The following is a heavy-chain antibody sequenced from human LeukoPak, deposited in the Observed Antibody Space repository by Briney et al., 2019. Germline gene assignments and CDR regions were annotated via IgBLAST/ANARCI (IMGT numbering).Heavy chain of an antibody. Sequence: PSETLSLTCTVSGGSISSSSYYWGWIRQPPGKGLEWIGSIYYSGSTYYNPSLKSRVTISVDTSKNQFSLKLSSVTAADTAVYYCAKAGNQIAAAGPFDYWGQRTLVTVSS. J-gene: IGHJ4*02. CDR2: IYYSGST. CDR1: GGSISSSSYY. D-gene: IGHD6-13*01. CDR3: AKAGNQIAAAGPFDY. V-gene: IGHV4-39*07.